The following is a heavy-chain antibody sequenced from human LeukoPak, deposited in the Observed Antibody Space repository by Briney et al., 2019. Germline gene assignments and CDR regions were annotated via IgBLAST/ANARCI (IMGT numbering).Heavy chain of an antibody. V-gene: IGHV4-34*01. CDR2: INHSGST. CDR1: GGSFSGYY. Sequence: SETLSLTCAVYGGSFSGYYWSWIRQPPGKGLEWIGEINHSGSTNYSPSLKSRVTISVDTSKNQFSLKLSSVTAADTAVCYCARAGTYYDSSGYYYCFDYWGQGTLVTVSS. CDR3: ARAGTYYDSSGYYYCFDY. D-gene: IGHD3-22*01. J-gene: IGHJ4*02.